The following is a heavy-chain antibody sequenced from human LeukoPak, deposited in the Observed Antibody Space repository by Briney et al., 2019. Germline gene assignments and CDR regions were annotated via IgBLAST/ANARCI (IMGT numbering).Heavy chain of an antibody. CDR1: GFTFSTYA. V-gene: IGHV3-23*01. CDR3: AKVQTEAVAGKWDAFDI. CDR2: IGGSGGRT. J-gene: IGHJ3*02. D-gene: IGHD6-19*01. Sequence: GGSLRLSCAASGFTFSTYAMNWVRQAPGKGLEWVSGIGGSGGRTYHADSGKGRSTISRDNSKNTLYMQMNSLRAEDTALYYCAKVQTEAVAGKWDAFDIWGQGTVVTVSS.